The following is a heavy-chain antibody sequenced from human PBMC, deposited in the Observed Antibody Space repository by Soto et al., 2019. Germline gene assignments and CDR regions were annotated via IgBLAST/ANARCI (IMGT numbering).Heavy chain of an antibody. Sequence: GASVKVSCKASGGTFSSYAISWVRQAPGQGLEWMGGIIPIFGTANYEQKFQGRVTVTADESTSTAYMELSSLRSEDTAVYYCARDLGHNWFDPWGQGTLVTVSS. D-gene: IGHD3-16*01. CDR1: GGTFSSYA. V-gene: IGHV1-69*13. CDR3: ARDLGHNWFDP. CDR2: IIPIFGTA. J-gene: IGHJ5*02.